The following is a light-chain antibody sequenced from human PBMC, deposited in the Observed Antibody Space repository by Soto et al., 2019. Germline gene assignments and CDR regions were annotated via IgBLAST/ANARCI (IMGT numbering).Light chain of an antibody. V-gene: IGKV4-1*01. CDR2: WAS. Sequence: DILLTHSPDSLAVSLGERATINCKSSRSVLYSSNNKNYLSWYQHKLGQPPKLLIYWASTRESGVPDRISGSGSGTDFTLTISNLQAEDVAVYYCQQYYTTPRTFGQGTKVDIK. CDR3: QQYYTTPRT. CDR1: RSVLYSSNNKNY. J-gene: IGKJ1*01.